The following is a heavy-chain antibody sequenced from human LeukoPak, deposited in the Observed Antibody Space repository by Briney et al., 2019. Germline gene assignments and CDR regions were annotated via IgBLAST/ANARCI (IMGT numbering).Heavy chain of an antibody. CDR2: IYYSGNT. CDR1: GGSISSYY. Sequence: SETLSLTCTVSGGSISSYYWSWIRQPPGKGLEWIGYIYYSGNTNYNPSLKSRVTISVDTSKNQFSLKLSSVTAADTAVYYCARSTYDYVWGSYRTRNFDYWGQGTLVTVSS. D-gene: IGHD3-16*01. V-gene: IGHV4-59*08. CDR3: ARSTYDYVWGSYRTRNFDY. J-gene: IGHJ4*02.